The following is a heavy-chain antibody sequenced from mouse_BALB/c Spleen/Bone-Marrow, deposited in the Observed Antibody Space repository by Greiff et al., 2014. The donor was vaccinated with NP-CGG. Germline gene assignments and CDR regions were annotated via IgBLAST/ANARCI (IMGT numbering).Heavy chain of an antibody. J-gene: IGHJ3*01. V-gene: IGHV3-6*02. CDR3: ARVRYEVYYAY. Sequence: SLSLTCSVTGYSITSGYYCNWIRQFPGNKLEWMGYIRYDGYNNYNPSLQNRISITRDTSKNQFFLNLNCGTTEDTATYDCARVRYEVYYAYWGQGILVTVSA. CDR1: GYSITSGYY. CDR2: IRYDGYN. D-gene: IGHD2-3*01.